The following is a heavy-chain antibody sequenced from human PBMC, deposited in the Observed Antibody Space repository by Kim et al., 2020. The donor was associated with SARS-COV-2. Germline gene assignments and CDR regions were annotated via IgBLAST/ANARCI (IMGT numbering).Heavy chain of an antibody. CDR1: GFTFNSYA. CDR3: ARDQDDYVWGSYYTFYY. CDR2: ISYDGSNK. V-gene: IGHV3-30*04. Sequence: GGSLRLSCAASGFTFNSYAMHWVRQAPGKGPEWVAVISYDGSNKYYADSVKGRFTISRYNSKTTLYLQMNSLSAEDTAVYYCARDQDDYVWGSYYTFYY. J-gene: IGHJ4*01. D-gene: IGHD3-16*01.